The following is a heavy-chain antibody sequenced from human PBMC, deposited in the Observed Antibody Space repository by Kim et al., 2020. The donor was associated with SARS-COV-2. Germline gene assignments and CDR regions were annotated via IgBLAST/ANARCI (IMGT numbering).Heavy chain of an antibody. J-gene: IGHJ3*02. Sequence: GGSLRLSCAASGFTFSNAWMSWVRQAPGKGLEWVGRIKSKTDGGTTDYAAPVKGRFTISRDDSKNTLYLQMNSLKTEDTAVYYCTTDPAHYYDLYRAHGPTGDAFDIWGQGTMVTVSS. V-gene: IGHV3-15*01. CDR3: TTDPAHYYDLYRAHGPTGDAFDI. D-gene: IGHD3-22*01. CDR2: IKSKTDGGTT. CDR1: GFTFSNAW.